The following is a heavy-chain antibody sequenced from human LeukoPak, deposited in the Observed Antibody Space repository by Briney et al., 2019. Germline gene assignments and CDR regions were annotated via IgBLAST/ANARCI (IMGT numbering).Heavy chain of an antibody. CDR2: ISGGGGTT. CDR1: GFTFTDYS. Sequence: AGGSLRLSCAASGFTFTDYSMTWVRQAPGKGLEWVSVISGGGGTTFYSDSVKGRFTISRDNSKNTLYLQMNSLRAEDTAVYYCAKLRGATIFGVVIEDWGQGTLVTVSS. D-gene: IGHD3-3*01. J-gene: IGHJ4*02. CDR3: AKLRGATIFGVVIED. V-gene: IGHV3-23*01.